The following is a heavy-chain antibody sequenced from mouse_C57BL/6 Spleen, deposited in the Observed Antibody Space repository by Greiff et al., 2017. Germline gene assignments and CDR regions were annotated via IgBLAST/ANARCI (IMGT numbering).Heavy chain of an antibody. J-gene: IGHJ4*01. V-gene: IGHV3-6*01. Sequence: ESGPGLVKPSQSLSLTCSVTGYSITSGYYWNWIRQFPGNKLEWMGYISYDGSNKYNPSLKNRISITRDTSKNQFFLKLNSVTTEDTATYYCATGHYYAMDYWGQGTSVTVSS. CDR3: ATGHYYAMDY. CDR1: GYSITSGYY. CDR2: ISYDGSN.